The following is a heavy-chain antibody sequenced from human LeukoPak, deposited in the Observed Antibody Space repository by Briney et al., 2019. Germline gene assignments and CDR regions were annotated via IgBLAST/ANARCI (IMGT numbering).Heavy chain of an antibody. CDR3: AASGGYYDSSGSLALEY. Sequence: GGSLRLSCAASGFTFSSYGMHWVRQAPGKGLEWVAVISYDGSNKYYADSVKGRFTISRDNSKNTLYLQMNSLRAEDTAVYYCAASGGYYDSSGSLALEYWGQGTLVTVSS. CDR1: GFTFSSYG. J-gene: IGHJ4*02. CDR2: ISYDGSNK. D-gene: IGHD3-22*01. V-gene: IGHV3-30*03.